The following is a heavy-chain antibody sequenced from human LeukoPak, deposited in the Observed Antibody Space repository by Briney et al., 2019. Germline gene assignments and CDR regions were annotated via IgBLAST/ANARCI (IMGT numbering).Heavy chain of an antibody. CDR1: GYSFTSYW. J-gene: IGHJ4*02. CDR3: ARHPSYYDSSGYLYYFDY. V-gene: IGHV5-51*01. CDR2: IYPGDSDT. Sequence: GESLKISCKGSGYSFTSYWIGWVRQMPGEGLEWMGIIYPGDSDTRYSPSFQGQVTISADKSISTAYLQWSSLKASDTAMYYCARHPSYYDSSGYLYYFDYWGQGTLVTVSS. D-gene: IGHD3-22*01.